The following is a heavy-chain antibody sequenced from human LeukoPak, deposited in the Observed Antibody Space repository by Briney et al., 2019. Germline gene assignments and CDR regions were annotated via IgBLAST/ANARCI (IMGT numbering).Heavy chain of an antibody. CDR2: KNPNSGNT. V-gene: IGHV1-8*01. J-gene: IGHJ5*02. Sequence: ASVKVSCKASGYTFTSYDINWVRQATGQGLEWMGWKNPNSGNTGYAQKFQGRVTMTRNTSISTAYMELSSLRSEDTAVYYCAREAGATTNWFDPWGQGTLVTVSS. CDR1: GYTFTSYD. D-gene: IGHD1-26*01. CDR3: AREAGATTNWFDP.